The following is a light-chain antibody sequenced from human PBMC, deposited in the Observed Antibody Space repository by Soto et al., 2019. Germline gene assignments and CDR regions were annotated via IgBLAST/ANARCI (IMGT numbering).Light chain of an antibody. CDR3: QQYGSALPLT. CDR1: ETLSSSY. CDR2: GAS. J-gene: IGKJ4*01. V-gene: IGKV3-20*01. Sequence: EIVLTQSPGTLSLSPGEGATLSCRASETLSSSYLHWCQQKPGQAPRLIIFGASNRATGIPDRFSGSASGTEFTLTISRLEPEDFAVYYCQQYGSALPLTFGGGTRVETK.